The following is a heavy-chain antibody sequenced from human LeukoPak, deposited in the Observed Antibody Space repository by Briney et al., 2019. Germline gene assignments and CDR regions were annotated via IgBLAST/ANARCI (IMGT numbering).Heavy chain of an antibody. CDR1: GGSIGSYY. D-gene: IGHD5-24*01. CDR3: ARDEGGWLQSFDY. J-gene: IGHJ4*02. Sequence: PSETLSLTCTVSGGSIGSYYWSWIRQPPGKGLEWIGYIYYSGSTYYNPSLKSRVTISVDTSKNQFSLKLSSVTAADTAVYYCARDEGGWLQSFDYWGRGTLVTVSS. V-gene: IGHV4-59*12. CDR2: IYYSGST.